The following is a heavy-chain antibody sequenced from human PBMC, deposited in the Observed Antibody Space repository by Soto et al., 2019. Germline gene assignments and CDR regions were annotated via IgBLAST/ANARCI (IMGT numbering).Heavy chain of an antibody. CDR1: GGSIRSSTYY. D-gene: IGHD6-13*01. Sequence: TLSLTCTVSGGSIRSSTYYWGWIRQPPGKGLEWIGGIYYSGSTHNTPSLKSRVTMSVDTYTNQFSLKLNSVTAADTAVYYCTRHEGGAAADRPLDYWGQGTLVTVSS. J-gene: IGHJ4*02. CDR2: IYYSGST. V-gene: IGHV4-39*01. CDR3: TRHEGGAAADRPLDY.